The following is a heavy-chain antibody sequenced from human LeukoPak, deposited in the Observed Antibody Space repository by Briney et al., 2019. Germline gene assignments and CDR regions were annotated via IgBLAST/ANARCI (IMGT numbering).Heavy chain of an antibody. CDR2: INPSVGST. Sequence: EASVTVSCTTSGYTFTGYYMHWVRQAPGQGLEWMGIINPSVGSTSYAQKFEDRVTMTSDTSTGTVYMELSSLRSEDTAVYYCARDRIWGGTSARLNTDKFDYWGQGTLVTVSS. CDR1: GYTFTGYY. J-gene: IGHJ4*02. CDR3: ARDRIWGGTSARLNTDKFDY. D-gene: IGHD1-26*01. V-gene: IGHV1-46*01.